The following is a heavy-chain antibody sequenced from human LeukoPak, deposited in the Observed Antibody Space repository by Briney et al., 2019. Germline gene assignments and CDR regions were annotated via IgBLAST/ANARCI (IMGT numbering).Heavy chain of an antibody. CDR3: ARDARRDGYNYSYYFDY. CDR2: ISSSSSYI. V-gene: IGHV3-21*01. D-gene: IGHD5-24*01. CDR1: GFTFSSYS. J-gene: IGHJ4*02. Sequence: GGSLRLSCAASGFTFSSYSMNWVRQAPGKGLEWVSSISSSSSYIYYADSVKGRFTISRDNAKNSLYLQMNSLRAEDTAVYYCARDARRDGYNYSYYFDYWGQGTLVTISS.